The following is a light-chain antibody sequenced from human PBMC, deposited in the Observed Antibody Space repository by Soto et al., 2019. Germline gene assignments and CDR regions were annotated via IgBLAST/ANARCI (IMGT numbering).Light chain of an antibody. Sequence: EIVLTQSPGTLSLSPGQRATLSCRARQSVSSSYLAWYQQKPGQAPRLLIYGASSRATGIPDRFSGSGSGTDFTLTISRLEPEDFAVYYWQQYGSSPRTFGQGTKVEIK. CDR1: QSVSSSY. V-gene: IGKV3-20*01. CDR2: GAS. J-gene: IGKJ1*01. CDR3: QQYGSSPRT.